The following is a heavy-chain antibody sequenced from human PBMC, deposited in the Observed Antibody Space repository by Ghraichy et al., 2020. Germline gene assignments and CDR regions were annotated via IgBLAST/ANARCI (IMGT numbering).Heavy chain of an antibody. Sequence: GESLNISCAASGFTFSSYAMSWVRQAPGKGLEWVSAISGSGGSTYYADSVKGRFTISRDNSKNTLYLQMNSLRAEDTAVYYCANRVVGATPYFDYWGQGTLVTVSS. CDR3: ANRVVGATPYFDY. D-gene: IGHD1-26*01. CDR2: ISGSGGST. J-gene: IGHJ4*02. V-gene: IGHV3-23*01. CDR1: GFTFSSYA.